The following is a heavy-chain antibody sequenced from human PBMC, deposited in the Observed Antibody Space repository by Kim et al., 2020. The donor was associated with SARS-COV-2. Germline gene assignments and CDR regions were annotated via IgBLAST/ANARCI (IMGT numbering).Heavy chain of an antibody. D-gene: IGHD1-26*01. J-gene: IGHJ5*02. CDR2: INPNSGGT. CDR3: ARERWEYDANWFDP. V-gene: IGHV1-2*02. CDR1: GYTFTGYY. Sequence: ASVKVSCKASGYTFTGYYMHWVRQAPGQGLEWMGWINPNSGGTNYAQKFQGRVTMTRDTSISTAYMELSRLRSDDTAVYYCARERWEYDANWFDPWGQGTLVTVSS.